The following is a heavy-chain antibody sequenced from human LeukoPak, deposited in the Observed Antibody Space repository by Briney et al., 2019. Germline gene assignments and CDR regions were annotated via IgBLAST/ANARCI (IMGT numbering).Heavy chain of an antibody. J-gene: IGHJ4*02. CDR3: AKEERRSYYDSSGYPH. Sequence: GGSLRLSCAASGFTFSSYAMSWVRQAPGKGLEWVSAISGSGGSTYYADSVKGRFTISRDNSKNTLYLQMNSLRAEDTAVYYCAKEERRSYYDSSGYPHWGQGTLVTVSS. CDR2: ISGSGGST. D-gene: IGHD3-22*01. CDR1: GFTFSSYA. V-gene: IGHV3-23*01.